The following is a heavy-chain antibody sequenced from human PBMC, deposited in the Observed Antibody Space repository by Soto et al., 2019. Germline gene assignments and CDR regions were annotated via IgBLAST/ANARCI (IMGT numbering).Heavy chain of an antibody. V-gene: IGHV1-69*13. J-gene: IGHJ4*02. CDR1: GGTFSSYA. CDR3: ARFPRERYFDWPREG. CDR2: IIPIFGTA. Sequence: SVKVSCKASGGTFSSYAISWVRQAPGQGLEWMGGIIPIFGTANYAQKFQGRVTITADESTSTAYMELSSLRSEDTAVYYCARFPRERYFDWPREGWGLGTLVTVSS. D-gene: IGHD3-9*01.